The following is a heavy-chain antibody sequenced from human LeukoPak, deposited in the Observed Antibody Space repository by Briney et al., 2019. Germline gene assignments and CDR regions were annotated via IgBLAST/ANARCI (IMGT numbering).Heavy chain of an antibody. V-gene: IGHV3-48*01. CDR2: ISSSSSTI. CDR3: ARIVPADYYYMDV. Sequence: GGSLRLSCAASGFTFSSYAMSWVRQAPGKGLEWVSYISSSSSTIYYADSVKGRFTISRDNAKNSLYLQMNSLRAEDTAVYYCARIVPADYYYMDVWGKGTTVTVSS. CDR1: GFTFSSYA. J-gene: IGHJ6*03. D-gene: IGHD2-2*01.